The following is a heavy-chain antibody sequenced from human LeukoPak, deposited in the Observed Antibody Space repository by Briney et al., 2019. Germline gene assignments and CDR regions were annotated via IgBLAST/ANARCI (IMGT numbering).Heavy chain of an antibody. J-gene: IGHJ4*02. CDR3: ARDHAELTSPVVPAAMDY. CDR2: INPSGGST. CDR1: GYTFTSYY. V-gene: IGHV1-46*01. Sequence: ASVKVSCKASGYTFTSYYMHWVRQAPGQGLEWMGIINPSGGSTSYAQKFQGRVTMTRDTSTSTVYMELSSLRSEDTAVYYCARDHAELTSPVVPAAMDYWGQGTLVTVSS. D-gene: IGHD2-2*01.